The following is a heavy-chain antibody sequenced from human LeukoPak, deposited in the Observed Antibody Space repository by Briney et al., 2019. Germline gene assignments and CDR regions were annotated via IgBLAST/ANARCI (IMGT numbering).Heavy chain of an antibody. Sequence: GESPKISFKGSGYSLTSYWIGLVRPMPRKGMELMGIFYSGDSDTRYRPSFQGQVTISADKSISTAYLQWSSLKSSDTAMYYCARPLSLTYYDFWSGYESYAFDIWGQGTMVTVSS. J-gene: IGHJ3*02. V-gene: IGHV5-51*01. CDR1: GYSLTSYW. CDR2: FYSGDSDT. CDR3: ARPLSLTYYDFWSGYESYAFDI. D-gene: IGHD3-3*01.